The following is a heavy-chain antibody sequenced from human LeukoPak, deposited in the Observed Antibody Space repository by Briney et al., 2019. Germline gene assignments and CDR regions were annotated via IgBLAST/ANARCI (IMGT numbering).Heavy chain of an antibody. Sequence: GGSLRLSCAVSGITLSNYGMSWVRQAPGKGLEWVAGISGSGGSTNYADSVKGRFTISRDNPRNTLYLQMNSLTVEDTAVYYCARDGRLDYWGQGTLVTVSS. CDR3: ARDGRLDY. CDR1: GITLSNYG. V-gene: IGHV3-23*01. CDR2: ISGSGGST. J-gene: IGHJ4*02.